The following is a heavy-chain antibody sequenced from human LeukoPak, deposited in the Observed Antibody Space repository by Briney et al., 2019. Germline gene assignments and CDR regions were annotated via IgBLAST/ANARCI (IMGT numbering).Heavy chain of an antibody. V-gene: IGHV1-2*04. J-gene: IGHJ5*02. CDR2: INPNSGDT. Sequence: ASVKVSCKASGYTFTGYYMHWVRQAPGQGLEWRGWINPNSGDTNYAQKFQGWVTMTRDTSISTAYMELSRLTSDDTAMYYCARDRTSGYNWFDPWGQGTLVTVSS. D-gene: IGHD3-22*01. CDR1: GYTFTGYY. CDR3: ARDRTSGYNWFDP.